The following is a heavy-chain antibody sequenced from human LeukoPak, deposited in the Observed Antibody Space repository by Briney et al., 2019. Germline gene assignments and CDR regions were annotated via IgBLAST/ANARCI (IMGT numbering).Heavy chain of an antibody. V-gene: IGHV3-21*01. CDR1: GFTFSTYS. J-gene: IGHJ4*02. CDR2: ISSGRSNI. D-gene: IGHD3-10*01. CDR3: VREGYYYGSGSYLDY. Sequence: GGSLRLSCAASGFTFSTYSMNWVRQAPGKGLEWVSFISSGRSNIYYADSVKGRFTISRDSAKNSLYLQMNSLRAEDTAVYYCVREGYYYGSGSYLDYWGQGTLVTVSS.